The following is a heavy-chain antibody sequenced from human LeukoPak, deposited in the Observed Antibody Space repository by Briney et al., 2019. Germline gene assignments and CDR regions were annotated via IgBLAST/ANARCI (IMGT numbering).Heavy chain of an antibody. CDR2: MNPNSGNT. V-gene: IGHV1-8*01. CDR3: ARGRGYYYGMDV. J-gene: IGHJ6*02. CDR1: GYTFTSYD. Sequence: ASVKASCKASGYTFTSYDINWVRQATGQGLEWMGWMNPNSGNTGYAQKFQGRVTMTRNTSISTAYMELSSLRSEDTAVYYCARGRGYYYGMDVWGQGTTVTVSS.